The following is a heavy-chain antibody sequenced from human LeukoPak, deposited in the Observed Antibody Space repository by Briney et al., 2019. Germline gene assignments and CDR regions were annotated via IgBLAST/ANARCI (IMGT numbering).Heavy chain of an antibody. CDR1: GFTFSNYA. CDR2: IPYDGSNE. CDR3: ARAKRWIGSSWHFDY. J-gene: IGHJ4*02. Sequence: PGGSLRLSCAASGFTFSNYAIHWVRQAPGKGLEWVAIIPYDGSNEKYADSVKGRFTISRDNSKNTLYLQMNSLRPEDTAVYYCARAKRWIGSSWHFDYWGQGTLVTVSS. D-gene: IGHD6-13*01. V-gene: IGHV3-30*04.